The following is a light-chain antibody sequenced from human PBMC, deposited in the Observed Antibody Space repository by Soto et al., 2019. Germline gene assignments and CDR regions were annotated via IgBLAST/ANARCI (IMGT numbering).Light chain of an antibody. J-gene: IGLJ3*02. V-gene: IGLV2-14*01. CDR2: EVS. Sequence: QSVLTQPASVSGSPGQSITISCTGTSSDVGGYNYVSWYQHHPGKAPKLLIYEVSNRPSGVSNRFSGSKSGNTASLTISGLQAEDEADYYCSSYTTSSTHWVFGGGTKLTVL. CDR3: SSYTTSSTHWV. CDR1: SSDVGGYNY.